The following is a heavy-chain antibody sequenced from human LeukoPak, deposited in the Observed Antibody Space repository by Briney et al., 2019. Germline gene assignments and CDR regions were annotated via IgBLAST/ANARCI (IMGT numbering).Heavy chain of an antibody. CDR2: ISGSGGST. D-gene: IGHD1-26*01. V-gene: IGHV3-23*01. CDR1: GFTFSSYA. CDR3: AKDSGSYFDYFDY. J-gene: IGHJ4*02. Sequence: GGSLRLSCAASGFTFSSYAMSWVRQAPGKGLEWVSGISGSGGSTYYADSVKGRFTISRDNAKNSLYLQMNSLRAEDTALYYCAKDSGSYFDYFDYWGQGTLVTVSS.